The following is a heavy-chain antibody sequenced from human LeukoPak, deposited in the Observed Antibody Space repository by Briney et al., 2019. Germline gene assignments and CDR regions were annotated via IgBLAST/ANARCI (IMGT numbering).Heavy chain of an antibody. Sequence: ASVKVSCKASGYTFTGYYIHWVRQAPGQGLEWMGWINPISGATNYAQKFQGRVTMTRDTSISTAYMELSRLRSDDTAVYYCARVWGDWNDEFDYWGQGTLVTVSS. CDR2: INPISGAT. D-gene: IGHD1-1*01. V-gene: IGHV1-2*02. CDR1: GYTFTGYY. CDR3: ARVWGDWNDEFDY. J-gene: IGHJ4*02.